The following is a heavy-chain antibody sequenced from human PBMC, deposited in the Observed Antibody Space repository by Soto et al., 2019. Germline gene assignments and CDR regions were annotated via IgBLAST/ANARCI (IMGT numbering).Heavy chain of an antibody. CDR2: ISYSGST. CDR1: SGSVSSANYY. Sequence: SETLSLTCTDSSGSVSSANYYWTWIRSPPGKGLEWIGHISYSGSTNYNTSLKSRVTLSLDTPKNQFSLKLSSVTAADTAVYYCARGNHDSSGYYSLHYFDYWGQGILVTVSS. V-gene: IGHV4-61*01. CDR3: ARGNHDSSGYYSLHYFDY. D-gene: IGHD3-22*01. J-gene: IGHJ4*02.